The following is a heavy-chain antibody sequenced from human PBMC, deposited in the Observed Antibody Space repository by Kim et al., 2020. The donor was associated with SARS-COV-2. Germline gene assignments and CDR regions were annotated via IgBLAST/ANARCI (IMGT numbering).Heavy chain of an antibody. Sequence: ASVKVSCKASGYTFTSYGISWVRQAPGQGLEWMGWISAYNGNTNYAQKLQGRVTMTTDTSTSTAYMELRSLRSDDTAVYYCARVGGATVRYYYYYGMDVWGQGTTVTVSS. CDR2: ISAYNGNT. J-gene: IGHJ6*02. CDR3: ARVGGATVRYYYYYGMDV. D-gene: IGHD1-26*01. CDR1: GYTFTSYG. V-gene: IGHV1-18*01.